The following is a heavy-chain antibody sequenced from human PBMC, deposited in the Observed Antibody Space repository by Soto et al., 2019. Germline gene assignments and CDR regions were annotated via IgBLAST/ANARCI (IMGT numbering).Heavy chain of an antibody. CDR2: INPYNGHT. D-gene: IGHD6-19*01. CDR3: TRDKTIAVAAY. J-gene: IGHJ4*02. CDR1: GYTFTTYG. Sequence: SVKVSCKASGYTFTTYGITWVRQAPGQGLEYMGWINPYNGHTDFPRNLQGRVTMTTDTSTSTTYMELRSLRSDDTAVYYCTRDKTIAVAAYWGQGTLVTVSS. V-gene: IGHV1-18*01.